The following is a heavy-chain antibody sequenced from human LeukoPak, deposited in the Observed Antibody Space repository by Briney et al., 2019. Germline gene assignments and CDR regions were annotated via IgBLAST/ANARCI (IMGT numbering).Heavy chain of an antibody. CDR2: IRSSGDTI. CDR3: ARGHWNAKAYHYHMNV. D-gene: IGHD1-1*01. Sequence: PGGSLRLSCAASGFSFSSYEMNWVRQAPGKGLEWVSYIRSSGDTIYYADSVKGRFTISRDNARNSLYLQMNSLRAEDTAVYFCARGHWNAKAYHYHMNVWGKGTTVTVSS. J-gene: IGHJ6*03. V-gene: IGHV3-48*03. CDR1: GFSFSSYE.